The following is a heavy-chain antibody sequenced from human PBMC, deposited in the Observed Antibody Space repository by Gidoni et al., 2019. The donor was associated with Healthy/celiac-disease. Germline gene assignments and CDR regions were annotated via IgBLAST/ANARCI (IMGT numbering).Heavy chain of an antibody. CDR3: ARDPGDYTFDP. CDR2: ISYDGSNK. V-gene: IGHV3-30-3*01. J-gene: IGHJ5*02. CDR1: GFTFSTYA. D-gene: IGHD4-17*01. Sequence: QVQLVESGGGVVQPGRSLRLSCAASGFTFSTYALHWVRQAPGKGLEWVAVISYDGSNKYYADSVKGRFTISRDNSKNTLYLQMNSLRAEDTAVYYCARDPGDYTFDPWGQGTLVTVSS.